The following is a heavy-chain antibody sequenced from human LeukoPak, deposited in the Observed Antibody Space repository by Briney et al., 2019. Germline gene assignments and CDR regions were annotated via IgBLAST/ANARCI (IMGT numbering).Heavy chain of an antibody. CDR2: IIPIFGIA. J-gene: IGHJ2*01. CDR3: ARALGHYYDSSGYPSYWYFDL. Sequence: SVKVSCKASGGTFSSYAISWVRQAPGQRLEWMGRIIPIFGIANYAQKFQGRVTITADKSTSTAYMELSSLRSEDTAVYYCARALGHYYDSSGYPSYWYFDLWGRGTLVTVSS. V-gene: IGHV1-69*04. D-gene: IGHD3-22*01. CDR1: GGTFSSYA.